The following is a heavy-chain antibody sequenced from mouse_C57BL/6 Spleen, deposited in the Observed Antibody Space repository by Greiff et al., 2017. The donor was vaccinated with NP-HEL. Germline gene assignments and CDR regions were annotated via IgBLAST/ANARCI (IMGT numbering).Heavy chain of an antibody. V-gene: IGHV1-7*01. CDR2: INPSSGYT. Sequence: VQLQQSGAELAKPGASVKLSCKASGYTFTSYWMHWVKQRPGQGLEWIGYINPSSGYTKYNQKFKDKATLTADISSSTAYMQLSSLTYEDSAVYYCARSEYYYGSSYWYFDVWGTGTTVTVSS. J-gene: IGHJ1*03. CDR1: GYTFTSYW. D-gene: IGHD1-1*01. CDR3: ARSEYYYGSSYWYFDV.